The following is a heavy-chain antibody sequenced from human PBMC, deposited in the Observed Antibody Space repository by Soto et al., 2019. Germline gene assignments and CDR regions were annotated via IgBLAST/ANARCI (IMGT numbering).Heavy chain of an antibody. Sequence: GKGLEWVSAISGSGGSTYYADSVKGRFTISRDNFKNTLYLQMNSLRAEDTAVYYFAKKNGDYIRGGYPVAAFWVKGTLV. V-gene: IGHV3-23*01. J-gene: IGHJ4*02. CDR2: ISGSGGST. CDR3: AKKNGDYIRGGYPVAAF. D-gene: IGHD3-22*01.